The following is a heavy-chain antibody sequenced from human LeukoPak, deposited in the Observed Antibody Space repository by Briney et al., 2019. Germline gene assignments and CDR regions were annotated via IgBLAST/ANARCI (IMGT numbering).Heavy chain of an antibody. V-gene: IGHV1-24*01. J-gene: IGHJ3*02. CDR3: AKSSGWDLDAFDI. D-gene: IGHD6-19*01. CDR2: FDPEDGET. Sequence: GASVKVSCKVSGYTLTELSMHWVRQAPGKGLEWMGGFDPEDGETIYAHKFQGRVTITRNTSITTAYMELSSLRSEDTAVYYCAKSSGWDLDAFDIWGQGTMVTVSS. CDR1: GYTLTELS.